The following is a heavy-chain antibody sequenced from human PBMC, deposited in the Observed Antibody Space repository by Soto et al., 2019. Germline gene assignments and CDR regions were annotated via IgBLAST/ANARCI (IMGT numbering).Heavy chain of an antibody. Sequence: EVQVVETGGGLVQPGASLRLSCAASGFTVNSNYMSWVRQAPGKGLEWVSVLYSGGATYYADSVKGRFTISRDNSKNTLYLQMDSLRVEDTAVYYCARGDQLGIYYFDFWGQGTLVTVSS. V-gene: IGHV3-66*01. CDR3: ARGDQLGIYYFDF. J-gene: IGHJ4*02. CDR2: LYSGGAT. CDR1: GFTVNSNY. D-gene: IGHD7-27*01.